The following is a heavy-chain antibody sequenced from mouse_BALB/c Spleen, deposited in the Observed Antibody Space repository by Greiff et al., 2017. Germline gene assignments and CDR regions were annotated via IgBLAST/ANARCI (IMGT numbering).Heavy chain of an antibody. CDR2: INPSSGYT. D-gene: IGHD2-4*01. Sequence: QVQLKESAAELARPGASVKMSCKASGYTFTSYTMHWVKQRPGQGLEWIGYINPSSGYTEYNQKFKDKTTLTADKSSSTAYMQLSSLTSEDSAVYYCATDYDGFAYWGQGTLVTVSA. J-gene: IGHJ3*01. CDR1: GYTFTSYT. CDR3: ATDYDGFAY. V-gene: IGHV1-4*02.